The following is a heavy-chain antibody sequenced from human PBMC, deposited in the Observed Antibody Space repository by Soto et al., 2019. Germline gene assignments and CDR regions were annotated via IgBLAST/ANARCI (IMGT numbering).Heavy chain of an antibody. Sequence: GSLRLSCAASGFTFSSSAMNWVRQAPGKGLEWVSLISDSGGSTYYADSVKGRLTISRDNSMNTLYLQMNSLRAEDTAVYYCAKDLVAVALDSWGQGTLVTVSS. V-gene: IGHV3-23*01. J-gene: IGHJ4*02. CDR2: ISDSGGST. CDR3: AKDLVAVALDS. D-gene: IGHD6-19*01. CDR1: GFTFSSSA.